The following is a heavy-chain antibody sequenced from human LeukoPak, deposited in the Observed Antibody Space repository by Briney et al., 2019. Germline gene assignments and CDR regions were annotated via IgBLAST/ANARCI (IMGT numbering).Heavy chain of an antibody. CDR2: IYYSGST. Sequence: SQTLSLTCTVSGGSISSGDYYWSWLRQPPGKGLEWIGYIYYSGSTYCNPSLKSRVTISVDTSKNQFSLKLCSVTAADTAVYYCAREWFGEQYFDYWGQGTLVTVSS. D-gene: IGHD3-10*01. J-gene: IGHJ4*02. CDR3: AREWFGEQYFDY. V-gene: IGHV4-30-4*01. CDR1: GGSISSGDYY.